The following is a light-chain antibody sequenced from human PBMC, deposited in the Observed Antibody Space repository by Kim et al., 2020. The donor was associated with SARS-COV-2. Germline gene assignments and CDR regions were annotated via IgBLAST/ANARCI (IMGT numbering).Light chain of an antibody. J-gene: IGKJ4*01. CDR2: DAS. CDR1: HSFGSN. Sequence: TMSLHPGEAATLAWGASHSFGSNLAKYQQKPGQAPRVLIYDASNRATGIPAGFSGRGSVTDFTLTISSLEPEDVAIYYCQQRSPLFGGGTKVEI. CDR3: QQRSPL. V-gene: IGKV3-11*01.